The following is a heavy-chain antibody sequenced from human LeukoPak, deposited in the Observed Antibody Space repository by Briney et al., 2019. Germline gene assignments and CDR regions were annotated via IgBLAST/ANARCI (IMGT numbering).Heavy chain of an antibody. D-gene: IGHD6-6*01. J-gene: IGHJ4*02. CDR3: ARDQFGGQLALLDY. Sequence: GGSLRLSCAASGFTFSSYAMHWVRQAPGKGLEWVAVISYDGSNKYYADSVKGRFTISRDNSKNTLYLQVNSLRAEDTAVYYCARDQFGGQLALLDYWGQGTLVTVSS. CDR1: GFTFSSYA. CDR2: ISYDGSNK. V-gene: IGHV3-30-3*01.